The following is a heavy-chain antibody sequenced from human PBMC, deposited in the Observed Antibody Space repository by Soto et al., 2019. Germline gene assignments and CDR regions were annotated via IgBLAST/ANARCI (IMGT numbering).Heavy chain of an antibody. D-gene: IGHD2-15*01. CDR3: ARDRSLGYCSGGSCYQGWFDP. J-gene: IGHJ5*02. V-gene: IGHV3-30-3*01. CDR1: GFTFSSYA. Sequence: QVQLVESGGGVVQPGRSLRLSCAASGFTFSSYAMHWVRQAPGKGLEWVXXXXXDGSNKYYADSVKGRFTISRDNSKNTLYLQMNSLRAEDTAVYYCARDRSLGYCSGGSCYQGWFDPWGQGTLVTVSS. CDR2: XXXDGSNK.